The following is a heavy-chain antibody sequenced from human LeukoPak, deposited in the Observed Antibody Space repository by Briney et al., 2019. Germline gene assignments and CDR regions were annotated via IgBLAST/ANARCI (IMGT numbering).Heavy chain of an antibody. CDR2: IRGSGRT. J-gene: IGHJ4*02. V-gene: IGHV3-23*01. Sequence: GGSLRLSCAASGFNFRSNGMSWVRQAPGKGLEWVSMIRGSGRTYYADSVKGRFTISKDNSKNTLYLQMNSLRVEDTAVYYCAKAQSPVLGGGSYFDYWGQGTLVTVSS. CDR3: AKAQSPVLGGGSYFDY. CDR1: GFNFRSNG. D-gene: IGHD3-16*01.